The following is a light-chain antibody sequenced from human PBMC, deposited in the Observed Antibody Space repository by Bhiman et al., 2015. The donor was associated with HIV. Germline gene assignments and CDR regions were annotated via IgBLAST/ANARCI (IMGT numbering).Light chain of an antibody. CDR3: SSYAGSNNVV. Sequence: QSALTQPASVSGSPGQSITISCTGTSSDVGAYTYVSWYQQHPGKAPKLMIYEVSKRPSGVPDRFSGSKSGNTASLTVSGLQAEDEADYYCSSYAGSNNVVFGGGTKLTVL. J-gene: IGLJ2*01. V-gene: IGLV2-8*01. CDR1: SSDVGAYTY. CDR2: EVS.